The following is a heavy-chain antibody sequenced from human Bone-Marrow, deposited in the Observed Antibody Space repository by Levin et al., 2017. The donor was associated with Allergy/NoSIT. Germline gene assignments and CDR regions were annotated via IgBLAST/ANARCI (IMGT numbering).Heavy chain of an antibody. CDR1: GFTFSSYG. D-gene: IGHD3-9*01. Sequence: GGSLRLSCAASGFTFSSYGMHWVRQAPGKGLEWVAVISYDGSNKYYADSVKGRFTISRDNSKNTLYLQMNSLRAEDTAVYYCAKDQGVRANYDILTGYYKGPSLDYWGQGTLVTVSS. V-gene: IGHV3-30*18. CDR3: AKDQGVRANYDILTGYYKGPSLDY. J-gene: IGHJ4*02. CDR2: ISYDGSNK.